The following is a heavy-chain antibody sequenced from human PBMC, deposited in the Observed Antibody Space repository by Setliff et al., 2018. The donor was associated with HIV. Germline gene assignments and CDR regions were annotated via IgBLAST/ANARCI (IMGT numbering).Heavy chain of an antibody. V-gene: IGHV1-18*01. Sequence: ASVKVSCKASGYTFNNYGISWVRQAPGQGLEWMGWINTRSGYTNYAQNVQGRVTVTMDTSTSTAYMELKSLKSDDTAVYYCARGKTWLRFLDYWGQGTLVTVSS. D-gene: IGHD5-12*01. J-gene: IGHJ4*02. CDR3: ARGKTWLRFLDY. CDR1: GYTFNNYG. CDR2: INTRSGYT.